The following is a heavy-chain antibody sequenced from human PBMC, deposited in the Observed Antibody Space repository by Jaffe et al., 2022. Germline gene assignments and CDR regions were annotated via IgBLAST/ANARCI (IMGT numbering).Heavy chain of an antibody. CDR2: IYTSGST. J-gene: IGHJ4*02. V-gene: IGHV4-61*02. CDR1: GGSISSGSYY. Sequence: QVQLQESGPGLVKPSQTLSLTCTVSGGSISSGSYYWSWIRQPAGKGLEWIGRIYTSGSTNYNPSLKSRVTISVDTSKNQFSLKLSSVTAADTAVYYCARGFISGPAYYFDYWGQGTLVTVSS. D-gene: IGHD5-12*01. CDR3: ARGFISGPAYYFDY.